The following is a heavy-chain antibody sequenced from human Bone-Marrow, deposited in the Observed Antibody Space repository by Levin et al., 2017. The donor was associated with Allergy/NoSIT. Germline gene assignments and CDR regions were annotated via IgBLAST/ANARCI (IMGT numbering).Heavy chain of an antibody. CDR2: IYYSGST. J-gene: IGHJ4*02. D-gene: IGHD6-13*01. Sequence: GSLRLSCTVSGGSISSYYWSWIRQPPGKGLEWIGYIYYSGSTNYNPSLKSRVTISVDTSKNQFSLKLSSVTAADTAVYYCARRKHTSIAAAGGFDYWGQGTLVTVSS. CDR3: ARRKHTSIAAAGGFDY. CDR1: GGSISSYY. V-gene: IGHV4-59*08.